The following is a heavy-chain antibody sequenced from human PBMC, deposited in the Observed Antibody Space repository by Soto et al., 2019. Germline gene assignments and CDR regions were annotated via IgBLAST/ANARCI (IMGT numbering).Heavy chain of an antibody. CDR1: GFTFTSYA. V-gene: IGHV3-23*01. Sequence: EVQLLESGGGLVQPGGSLRLSCAATGFTFTSYAMSWVRQAPGKGLEWVSGIRGNGGSTYYADSVKGRFTISRDNSKNTLYLQMSSLRAEDTAVYYCAKDQSYDSSVYSLFDYWGQGTLVTVSS. J-gene: IGHJ4*02. CDR3: AKDQSYDSSVYSLFDY. CDR2: IRGNGGST. D-gene: IGHD3-22*01.